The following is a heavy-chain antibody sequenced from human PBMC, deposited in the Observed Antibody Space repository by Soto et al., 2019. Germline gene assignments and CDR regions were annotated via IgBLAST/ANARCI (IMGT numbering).Heavy chain of an antibody. CDR2: ISYDGNYK. V-gene: IGHV3-30*18. Sequence: QVRLVESEGGVVQPARSLRLSCVASGFSFSSYGMHWVRQAPGKGLEWVAVISYDGNYKSYADSVKGRITISRDNSKKTLNLQMNSLRPEDTAVFYCAKDPVEMAPRTGYYGMDVWGQGTTVTVSS. J-gene: IGHJ6*02. D-gene: IGHD5-12*01. CDR3: AKDPVEMAPRTGYYGMDV. CDR1: GFSFSSYG.